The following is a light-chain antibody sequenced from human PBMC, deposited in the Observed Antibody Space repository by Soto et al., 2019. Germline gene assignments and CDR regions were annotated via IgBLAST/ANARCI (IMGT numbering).Light chain of an antibody. Sequence: VLTQSPGTLSLTPGERATLSCRASQSVRSYLAWYQQKPGQAPRLLIYDASTRATGIPDRFSGSGSGTDFTLTISRLEPEDFAVYYCQQYGSSPRTFGQGTKVDI. CDR1: QSVRSY. J-gene: IGKJ1*01. CDR2: DAS. V-gene: IGKV3-20*01. CDR3: QQYGSSPRT.